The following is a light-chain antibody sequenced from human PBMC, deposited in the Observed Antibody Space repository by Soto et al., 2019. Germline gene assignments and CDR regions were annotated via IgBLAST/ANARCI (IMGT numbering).Light chain of an antibody. CDR3: CSFALRSTLI. V-gene: IGLV2-14*01. J-gene: IGLJ2*01. CDR1: SSDIGGYDY. CDR2: GVT. Sequence: QSALTQPASVSGSPGQSITITCTGTSSDIGGYDYVSWYQHHPGKAPKVIIYGVTNRPSGVSHRFSGSKSANTASLTISGLQAEDEADYYCCSFALRSTLIFGGGTKLTVL.